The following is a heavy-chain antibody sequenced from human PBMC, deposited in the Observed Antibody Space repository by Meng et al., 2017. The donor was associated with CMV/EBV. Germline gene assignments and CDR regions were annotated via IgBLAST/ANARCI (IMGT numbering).Heavy chain of an antibody. CDR3: AREDSGLNYFDY. Sequence: ETLSLTCTVSGGSVSSGSYYWSWIRQPPGKGLEWVSAISGSGGSTYYADSVKGRFTISRDNSKNTLYLQMNSLRAEDTAVYYCAREDSGLNYFDYWGQGTLVTVSS. D-gene: IGHD3-10*01. CDR1: GGSVSSGSYY. V-gene: IGHV3-23*01. CDR2: ISGSGGST. J-gene: IGHJ4*02.